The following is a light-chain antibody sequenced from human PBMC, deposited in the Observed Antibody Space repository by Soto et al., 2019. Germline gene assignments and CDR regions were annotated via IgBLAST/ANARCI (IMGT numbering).Light chain of an antibody. CDR1: QSVSSSY. CDR3: QQYCSSPWT. Sequence: EIVLTQSPGTLSLSPGERATLSCRASQSVSSSYLAWYQQKPGQAPRLLIYGASSRATGIPDRVSGSGSGTDFTLTISRLEHEDFAVYYCQQYCSSPWTFGQGTKVEIK. CDR2: GAS. V-gene: IGKV3-20*01. J-gene: IGKJ1*01.